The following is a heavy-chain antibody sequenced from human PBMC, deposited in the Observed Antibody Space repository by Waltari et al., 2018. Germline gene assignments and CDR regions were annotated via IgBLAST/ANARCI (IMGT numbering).Heavy chain of an antibody. CDR3: ARKRSGYYPLGY. CDR2: INHSGSP. V-gene: IGHV4-34*01. D-gene: IGHD3-22*01. CDR1: GGSFSGYY. Sequence: QVQLQQWGAGLLKPSETLSLTCAVYGGSFSGYYWSWIRQPPGKGLEWIGEINHSGSPNYNPSLKSRVTISVDTSKNQFSLKLISVTAADTAVYYCARKRSGYYPLGYWGQGTLVTVSS. J-gene: IGHJ4*02.